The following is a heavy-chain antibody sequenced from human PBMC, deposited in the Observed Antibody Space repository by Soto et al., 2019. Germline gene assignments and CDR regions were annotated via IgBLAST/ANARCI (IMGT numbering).Heavy chain of an antibody. V-gene: IGHV4-61*01. CDR3: ARSGSSWYVRFDP. J-gene: IGHJ5*02. Sequence: QVQLQESGPGLLKPSETLSLTCTVSGGSVSSGSYYWSWIRQPPGKGLEWIGYIYYSGSTNYNPSLKSRVTISVDTSKNQFSLKRSSVTAADTAVYYCARSGSSWYVRFDPWGQGTLVTVSS. CDR1: GGSVSSGSYY. D-gene: IGHD6-13*01. CDR2: IYYSGST.